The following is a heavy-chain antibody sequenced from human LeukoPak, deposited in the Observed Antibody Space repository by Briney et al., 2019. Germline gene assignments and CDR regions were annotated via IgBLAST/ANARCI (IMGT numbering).Heavy chain of an antibody. J-gene: IGHJ5*02. CDR3: ANLGQFWSGYHNWFDP. V-gene: IGHV4-30-4*08. Sequence: SETLSLTCTVSGGSISSGDYYWSWIRQPPGKGLEWIGYIYYSGSTYYNPSLKSRVTISVDTSKNQFSLKLSSVTAADTAVYYCANLGQFWSGYHNWFDPWGQGTLVTVSS. CDR1: GGSISSGDYY. D-gene: IGHD3-3*02. CDR2: IYYSGST.